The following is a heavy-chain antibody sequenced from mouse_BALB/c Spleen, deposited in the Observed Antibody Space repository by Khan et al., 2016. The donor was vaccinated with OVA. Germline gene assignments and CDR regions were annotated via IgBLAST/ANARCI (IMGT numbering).Heavy chain of an antibody. CDR1: GFTFSSYS. J-gene: IGHJ3*01. V-gene: IGHV5-6*01. D-gene: IGHD4-1*01. CDR2: ISSGGDYT. CDR3: ASHLTGSFAY. Sequence: EVELVESGGDLVKPGGSLKPSCAASGFTFSSYSMSWVRQTPDKRLEWVATISSGGDYTYYPDNVKGRFTISRDNAKNTLYLQMSSLKSEDTAMYYCASHLTGSFAYWGHGTLVTVSA.